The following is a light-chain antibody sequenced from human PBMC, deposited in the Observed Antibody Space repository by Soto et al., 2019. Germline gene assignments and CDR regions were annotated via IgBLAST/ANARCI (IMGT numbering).Light chain of an antibody. CDR3: HQGRT. CDR2: DAS. CDR1: QNIDTY. V-gene: IGKV3-11*01. Sequence: EVVLTQSPATLSVSPGERATLSCRASQNIDTYLAWYQQKPGQAPRLLIDDASSRATGTPARFSGRGSGTDFTLTIYNLEPEDFAVYYCHQGRTFGQGTRVDFK. J-gene: IGKJ5*01.